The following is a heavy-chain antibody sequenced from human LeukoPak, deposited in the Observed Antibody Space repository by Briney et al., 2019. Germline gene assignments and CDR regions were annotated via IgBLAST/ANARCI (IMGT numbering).Heavy chain of an antibody. Sequence: GGSLRLSCAASGLTFSSYGMHWVRQAPGKGLEWVAVISYDGSNKYYADSVKGRFTISRDNSKNTLYLQMNSLRAEDTAVYYCAKDLGGGDDYWGQGTLVTVSS. CDR1: GLTFSSYG. CDR2: ISYDGSNK. V-gene: IGHV3-30*18. D-gene: IGHD2-21*01. CDR3: AKDLGGGDDY. J-gene: IGHJ4*02.